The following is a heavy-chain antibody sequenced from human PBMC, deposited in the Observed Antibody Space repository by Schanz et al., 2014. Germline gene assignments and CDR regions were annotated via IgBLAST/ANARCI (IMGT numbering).Heavy chain of an antibody. CDR3: ATETYSSSWCFDY. CDR1: GFTFSNYN. CDR2: ISRSSSTI. J-gene: IGHJ4*02. D-gene: IGHD6-13*01. Sequence: EVQLVESGGGLVRPGDSLRLSCAASGFTFSNYNMNWVRQAPGKGLEWVSYISRSSSTIYYTDSVKGRFTISRDYAKNSVFLQMNGLRDEDTAVYYCATETYSSSWCFDYWGQGTLVTVSS. V-gene: IGHV3-48*02.